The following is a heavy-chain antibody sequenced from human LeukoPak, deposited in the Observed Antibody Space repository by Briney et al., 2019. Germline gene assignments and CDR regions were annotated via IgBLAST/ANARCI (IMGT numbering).Heavy chain of an antibody. CDR2: INAGNGNT. D-gene: IGHD1-1*01. V-gene: IGHV1-3*01. J-gene: IGHJ3*02. CDR1: GYTFTSYA. CDR3: ARLAERRFTTKNAFDI. Sequence: ASVKVSCKASGYTFTSYAMHWVRQAPGQGLEWMGWINAGNGNTKYSQKFQGRVTITRDTSASTAYMELSSLRSEDTAVYYCARLAERRFTTKNAFDIWGQGTMVTVSS.